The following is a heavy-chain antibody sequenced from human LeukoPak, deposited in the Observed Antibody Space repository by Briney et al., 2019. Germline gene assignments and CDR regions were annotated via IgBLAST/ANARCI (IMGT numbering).Heavy chain of an antibody. J-gene: IGHJ4*02. CDR3: AKDGTTFPNVWSGYYAES. D-gene: IGHD3-3*01. CDR1: GFSFKLYG. CDR2: TRSDESYK. Sequence: GGSLRLSCKASGFSFKLYGMHWVRQAPGKGLEWVAFTRSDESYKYYADSVKGRFIVSRDNSENTLYLQMNGLTTEDTAVYYCAKDGTTFPNVWSGYYAESWGQGILVTVSS. V-gene: IGHV3-30*02.